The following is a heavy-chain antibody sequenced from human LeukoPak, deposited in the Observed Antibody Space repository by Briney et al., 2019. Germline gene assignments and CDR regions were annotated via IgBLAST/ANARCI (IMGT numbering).Heavy chain of an antibody. CDR1: EGTFSSYT. Sequence: SVKVPCKAFEGTFSSYTISWVRQAPGQGLEWMGRIIPVPVIANYAQKFQGRATINADKSTSTAYMELSRLRSEDTAVYYCSRETTVVTPAGGGGYYFDYWGQGTLVTVSS. J-gene: IGHJ4*02. V-gene: IGHV1-69*04. D-gene: IGHD4-23*01. CDR3: SRETTVVTPAGGGGYYFDY. CDR2: IIPVPVIA.